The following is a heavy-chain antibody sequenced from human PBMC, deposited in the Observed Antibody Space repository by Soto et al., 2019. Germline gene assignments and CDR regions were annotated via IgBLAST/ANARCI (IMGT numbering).Heavy chain of an antibody. Sequence: EVQLVESGGGLVQPGGSLRLSCAASGFTFSSYSMNWVRQAPGKGLEWVSYISSSSSTIYYADSVKGRFTISRDNAKNALYLQMNSLRDEDTAVYYCARDRDGYNSYYFAYWGQGTLVTVSS. CDR2: ISSSSSTI. V-gene: IGHV3-48*02. CDR1: GFTFSSYS. J-gene: IGHJ4*02. D-gene: IGHD5-12*01. CDR3: ARDRDGYNSYYFAY.